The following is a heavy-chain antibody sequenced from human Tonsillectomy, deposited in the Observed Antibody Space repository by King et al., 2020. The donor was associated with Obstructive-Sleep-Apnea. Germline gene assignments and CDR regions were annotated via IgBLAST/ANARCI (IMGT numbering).Heavy chain of an antibody. Sequence: VQLQESGPGLVKPSETLSLTCTVSGDSINNYYWSWIRQPPGKGLEWIGHIHSSGRTNYNPSLKSRVTISVDTSKTKFSLKLSSVIAADPAVYFCARLPDVDWVYGMDVWGQGTTVTVSS. D-gene: IGHD3-9*01. CDR1: GDSINNYY. CDR3: ARLPDVDWVYGMDV. CDR2: IHSSGRT. J-gene: IGHJ6*02. V-gene: IGHV4-59*12.